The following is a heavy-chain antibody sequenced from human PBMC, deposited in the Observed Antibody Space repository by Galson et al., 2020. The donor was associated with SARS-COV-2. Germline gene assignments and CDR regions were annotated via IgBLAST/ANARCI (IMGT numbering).Heavy chain of an antibody. Sequence: SETLSLTCTVSGGSISSSSYYWGWIRQPPGKGLEWIGSIYYSGSTYYNPSLKSRVTISVDQSKNQFSLKLSSVTAADTAVYYCARAMRDWGSHSAFDYWGQGTLVTVSS. CDR1: GGSISSSSYY. V-gene: IGHV4-39*07. D-gene: IGHD7-27*01. J-gene: IGHJ4*02. CDR3: ARAMRDWGSHSAFDY. CDR2: IYYSGST.